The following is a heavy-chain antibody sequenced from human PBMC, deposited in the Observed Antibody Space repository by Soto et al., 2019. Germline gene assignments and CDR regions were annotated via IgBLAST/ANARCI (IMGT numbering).Heavy chain of an antibody. J-gene: IGHJ6*02. V-gene: IGHV1-69*13. CDR2: IIPIFGTA. CDR3: ARESIQGGGYSDGCVPDYYGMEV. CDR1: GGTFSSYA. Sequence: SSVTASCKAYGGTFSSYAISWVRQAPGQGLEWMGGIIPIFGTANYAQKFQGRVTITADESTSTAYMELSSLRSEDTAVYYWARESIQGGGYSDGCVPDYYGMEVWG. D-gene: IGHD5-18*01.